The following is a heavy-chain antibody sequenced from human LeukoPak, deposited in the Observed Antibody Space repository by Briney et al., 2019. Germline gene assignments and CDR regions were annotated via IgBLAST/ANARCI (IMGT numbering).Heavy chain of an antibody. D-gene: IGHD3-22*01. Sequence: GGSLRLSCAASGFTFSSYSMNWVRQAPGKGLEWVSYISSSGRTMYYADSVKGRFTISRDNAKNSLYLQMNSLRAEDTAVYYCARGHYYDSSGYWCPFDYWGQGTLVTVSS. J-gene: IGHJ4*02. V-gene: IGHV3-48*04. CDR2: ISSSGRTM. CDR3: ARGHYYDSSGYWCPFDY. CDR1: GFTFSSYS.